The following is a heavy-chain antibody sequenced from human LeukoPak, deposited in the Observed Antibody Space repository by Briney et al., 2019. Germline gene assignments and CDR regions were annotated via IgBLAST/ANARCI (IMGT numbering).Heavy chain of an antibody. CDR2: IYYSGST. J-gene: IGHJ3*02. CDR3: ARSRTSRYFDWLGSAFDI. CDR1: GGSISSGGYY. Sequence: SQTLSLTCTVSGGSISSGGYYWSWIRQHPGKGLEWIGYIYYSGSTYYNPSLKSRVTISVDTSKNQFSLKLSSVTAADTAVYYCARSRTSRYFDWLGSAFDIWGQGTMVTVSS. D-gene: IGHD3-9*01. V-gene: IGHV4-31*03.